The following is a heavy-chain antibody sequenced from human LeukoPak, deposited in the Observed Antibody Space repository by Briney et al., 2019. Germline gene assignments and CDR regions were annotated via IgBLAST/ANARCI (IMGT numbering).Heavy chain of an antibody. J-gene: IGHJ4*02. CDR2: INFDGSST. CDR3: ARDFSSGVDY. Sequence: GGSLRLSCAASGFTFSSHWMHWVRQAPGKGLVWVSRINFDGSSTSYADSVKGRFTISRDNAKNTLYLQMNSLRAEDTAVYYCARDFSSGVDYWGQGTLVTVSS. CDR1: GFTFSSHW. D-gene: IGHD6-19*01. V-gene: IGHV3-74*01.